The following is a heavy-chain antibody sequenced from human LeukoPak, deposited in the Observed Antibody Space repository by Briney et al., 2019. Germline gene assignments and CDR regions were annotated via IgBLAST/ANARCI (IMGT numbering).Heavy chain of an antibody. V-gene: IGHV4-59*01. Sequence: SETLSLTCTVSGGSISSYYWSWIRQPPGKGLEWIGYIYYSGSTNYNPSLKSRVTISVDTSKNQFSLKLSSVTAADTAVYYCARAGYNGIAYYFDYWGQGTLVTVSS. CDR3: ARAGYNGIAYYFDY. CDR2: IYYSGST. CDR1: GGSISSYY. D-gene: IGHD1-26*01. J-gene: IGHJ4*02.